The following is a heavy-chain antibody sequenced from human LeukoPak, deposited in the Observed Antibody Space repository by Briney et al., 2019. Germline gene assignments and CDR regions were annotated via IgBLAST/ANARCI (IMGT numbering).Heavy chain of an antibody. CDR3: VRALNPLPGTYYFDY. CDR2: IYMSGSA. Sequence: SETLSLTCTVSGASIDSHYWSWIRQPARKGLEWIGRIYMSGSANYNSSPPSRVTFSVAASKNKCYLKLTSIAPSAATADSYVRALNPLPGTYYFDYWGQRTLVTVSP. V-gene: IGHV4-4*07. CDR1: GASIDSHY. J-gene: IGHJ4*02. D-gene: IGHD2-15*01.